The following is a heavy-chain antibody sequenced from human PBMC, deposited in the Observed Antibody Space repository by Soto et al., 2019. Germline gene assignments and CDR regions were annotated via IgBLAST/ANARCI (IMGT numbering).Heavy chain of an antibody. CDR3: ARRVNYFDQ. J-gene: IGHJ4*02. Sequence: GGSLRLSCAASGFTFSSYGMHWVRQAPGKGLEWVALIWYDGSKKYYADSVKGRFTISRDNSKNTLSLQISSLRAEDTAVYYCARRVNYFDQWGQGTLVTVSS. V-gene: IGHV3-33*01. CDR2: IWYDGSKK. CDR1: GFTFSSYG.